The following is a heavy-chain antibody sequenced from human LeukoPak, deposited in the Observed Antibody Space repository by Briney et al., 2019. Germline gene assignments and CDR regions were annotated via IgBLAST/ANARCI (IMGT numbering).Heavy chain of an antibody. D-gene: IGHD6-13*01. V-gene: IGHV4-34*01. CDR1: GGSFSGYY. Sequence: SETLSLTCAVYGGSFSGYYWSWIRQPPGKGLEWIGEINHSGSTNYNPSLRSRVTISVDTSKNQFSLKLSSVTAADTAVYYCARDSSPPPPYYYYMDVWGKGTTVTVSS. J-gene: IGHJ6*03. CDR2: INHSGST. CDR3: ARDSSPPPPYYYYMDV.